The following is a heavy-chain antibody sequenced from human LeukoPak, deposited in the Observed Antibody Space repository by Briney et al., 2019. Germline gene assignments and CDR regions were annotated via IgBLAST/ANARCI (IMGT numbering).Heavy chain of an antibody. D-gene: IGHD6-19*01. CDR3: AKDHRSGWYFEA. Sequence: GGSLRLSCAASGFTFSSYGMHWVRQAPGKGLEWVAFIRYDGSNKYYADSVKGRFTISRDNSKNTLYLQVNSLRAEDTAVYYCAKDHRSGWYFEAWGQGTLVTVSS. CDR2: IRYDGSNK. J-gene: IGHJ4*02. CDR1: GFTFSSYG. V-gene: IGHV3-30*02.